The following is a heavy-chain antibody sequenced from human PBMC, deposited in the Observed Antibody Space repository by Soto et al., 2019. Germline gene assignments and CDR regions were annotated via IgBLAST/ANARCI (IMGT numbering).Heavy chain of an antibody. CDR3: ARGIQGIVAVAGTFDY. J-gene: IGHJ4*02. CDR1: GGSFSGYY. D-gene: IGHD6-19*01. Sequence: SETLSLTCAVYGGSFSGYYWSWIRQPPGKGLELIGEINHSGSTNYNPSLKSRVTISVDTSKNQFSLKLSFVTAADTVVYYCARGIQGIVAVAGTFDYWGQGTLVTVSS. CDR2: INHSGST. V-gene: IGHV4-34*01.